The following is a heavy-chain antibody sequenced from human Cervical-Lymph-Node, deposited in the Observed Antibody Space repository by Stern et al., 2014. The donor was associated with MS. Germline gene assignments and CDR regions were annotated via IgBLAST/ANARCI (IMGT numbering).Heavy chain of an antibody. CDR1: GFTFSTYW. CDR3: ARDNMRVVASDV. Sequence: VQLVESGGGLVQPGGSLRLSCAASGFTFSTYWMNWVRQAPGKGLVWVSRIKSAWGYTRYADSVRGRFTISRDNAKNTLYLKMHSLRAEDTAIYFCARDNMRVVASDVWGQGTTVTVSS. D-gene: IGHD2-2*01. V-gene: IGHV3-74*01. J-gene: IGHJ6*02. CDR2: IKSAWGYT.